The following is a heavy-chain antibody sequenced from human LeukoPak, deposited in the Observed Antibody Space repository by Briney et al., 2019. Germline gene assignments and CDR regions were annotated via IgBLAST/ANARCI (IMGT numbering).Heavy chain of an antibody. J-gene: IGHJ3*02. CDR3: TTGRMSAFDM. CDR1: GFTFSNYW. D-gene: IGHD2/OR15-2a*01. Sequence: GGSLRLSCAASGFTFSNYWMHWVRQVPGKGLVWVLRITSDISNTRYIDSVKGRFTISRDNARNTVYLQMNSLRAEDTAVYYCTTGRMSAFDMWGQGTMVTVAS. CDR2: ITSDISNT. V-gene: IGHV3-74*01.